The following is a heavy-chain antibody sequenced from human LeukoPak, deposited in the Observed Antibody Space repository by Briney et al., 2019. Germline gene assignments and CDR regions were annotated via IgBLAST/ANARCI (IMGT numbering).Heavy chain of an antibody. D-gene: IGHD6-19*01. CDR2: SNPNSGGT. V-gene: IGHV1-2*02. CDR1: GYTFTVNY. CDR3: ARGQYSSGLGLLDY. Sequence: ASVNLSFNASGYTFTVNYIHWVRQAPGQGPEWMGWSNPNSGGTNYAQKFQGRVTMTRDTSISTAYMELNRLTSDDTAVYYCARGQYSSGLGLLDYWGQGTLVTVSS. J-gene: IGHJ4*02.